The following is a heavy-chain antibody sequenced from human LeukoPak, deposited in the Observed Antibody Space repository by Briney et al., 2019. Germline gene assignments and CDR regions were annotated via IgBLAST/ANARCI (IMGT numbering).Heavy chain of an antibody. V-gene: IGHV1-18*03. CDR2: ISAYNGNT. CDR3: ARGLPGITMVRGVIMDFDY. D-gene: IGHD3-10*01. J-gene: IGHJ4*02. CDR1: GYTFTSYG. Sequence: ASVKVSCKASGYTFTSYGISWVRQAPGQGLEWMGWISAYNGNTNYAQKLQGRVTMTTDTSTSTAYMELRSLRSDDMAVYYCARGLPGITMVRGVIMDFDYWGQGTLVTVSS.